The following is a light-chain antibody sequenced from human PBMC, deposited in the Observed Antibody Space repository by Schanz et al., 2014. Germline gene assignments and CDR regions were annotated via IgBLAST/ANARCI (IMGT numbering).Light chain of an antibody. J-gene: IGLJ3*02. V-gene: IGLV1-44*01. Sequence: QSVLTQPPSASGTPGQRVTISCSGGGSTFASNIVNWYQQLPGTAPKLLIHSTNQRPSGVPDRFSGSKSGTSASLAIIGLQSEDEADYYCATWDDGLTARVFGGGTKLTVL. CDR3: ATWDDGLTARV. CDR1: GSTFASNI. CDR2: STN.